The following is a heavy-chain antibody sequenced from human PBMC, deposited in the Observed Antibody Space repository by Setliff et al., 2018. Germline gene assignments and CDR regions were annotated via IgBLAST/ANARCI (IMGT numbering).Heavy chain of an antibody. CDR3: SSYLVS. J-gene: IGHJ4*02. Sequence: GGSLRLSCAASGFIFSNFVMAWVRQAPGKGPEWVSGLTASGGATYYADSVKGRFTISRDNAKNSLYLQMNSLRAEDTAVYYCSSYLVSWGQGALVTVSS. V-gene: IGHV3-21*01. CDR1: GFIFSNFV. CDR2: LTASGGAT. D-gene: IGHD2-21*01.